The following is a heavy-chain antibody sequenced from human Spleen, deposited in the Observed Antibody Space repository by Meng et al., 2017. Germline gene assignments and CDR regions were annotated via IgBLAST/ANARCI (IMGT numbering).Heavy chain of an antibody. CDR1: EFTFSYYA. CDR3: ARDAYGQYYFDY. V-gene: IGHV3-30*03. Sequence: QVHLVESGGGVVQPGRSLRLSCAASEFTFSYYAMHWVHQAPGKGLECVPVISYDRTNKWYADSVKGRFTISRDNSMNTLYLDMNSLRVEDTAVYYCARDAYGQYYFDYWGQGTLVTVSS. D-gene: IGHD4-17*01. J-gene: IGHJ4*02. CDR2: ISYDRTNK.